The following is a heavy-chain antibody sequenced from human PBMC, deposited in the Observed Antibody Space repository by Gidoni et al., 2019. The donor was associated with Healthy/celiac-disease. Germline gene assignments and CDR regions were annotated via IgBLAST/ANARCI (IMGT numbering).Heavy chain of an antibody. CDR3: ARGPIGGYSYGRYGMDV. CDR1: GGTFSIYA. D-gene: IGHD5-18*01. V-gene: IGHV1-69*01. Sequence: QVQLVQSGAEVKKPGSSVKVSCKASGGTFSIYAISWVRQAPGQGLEWMGGIIPIFGTANYEQKFQGRVTITADEATSTAYMELSSLRSEDTAVYYCARGPIGGYSYGRYGMDVWGQGTTVTVSS. J-gene: IGHJ6*02. CDR2: IIPIFGTA.